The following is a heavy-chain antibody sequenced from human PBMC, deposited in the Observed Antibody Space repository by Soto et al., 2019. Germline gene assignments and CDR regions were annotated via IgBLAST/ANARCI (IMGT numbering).Heavy chain of an antibody. CDR2: IYHSGST. CDR1: GGTISSSNW. D-gene: IGHD1-20*01. Sequence: PSETLSLTCAVSGGTISSSNWWSWVRQPPGKGLDWIGEIYHSGSTNYNPSLKSRVTISVDKSKNQFSLKLSSVTAADTAVYYCARGFIAVTGTTDYYYGMAVWGQGTTVTVSS. CDR3: ARGFIAVTGTTDYYYGMAV. J-gene: IGHJ6*02. V-gene: IGHV4-4*02.